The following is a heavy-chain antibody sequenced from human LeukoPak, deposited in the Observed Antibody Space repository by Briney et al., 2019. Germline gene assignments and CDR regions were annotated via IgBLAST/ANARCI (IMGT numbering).Heavy chain of an antibody. CDR1: GFTFDDYG. D-gene: IGHD6-13*01. J-gene: IGHJ6*03. CDR3: ARAYTSSRHYYYYYMDV. V-gene: IGHV3-20*04. Sequence: PGGSLSLSCAASGFTFDDYGMSWVRQAPGKGLEWVSGITWNGDTTGYADSVKGRFTISRDNTKNSLYLQMNSLRAEDTALYYCARAYTSSRHYYYYYMDVWGKGTTVTVSS. CDR2: ITWNGDTT.